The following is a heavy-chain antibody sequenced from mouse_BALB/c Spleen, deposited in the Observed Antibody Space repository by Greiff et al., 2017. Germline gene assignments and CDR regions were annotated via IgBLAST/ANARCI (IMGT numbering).Heavy chain of an antibody. J-gene: IGHJ2*01. CDR2: ISYDGSN. V-gene: IGHV3-6*02. CDR1: GYSITSGYY. CDR3: ARHPSFDY. Sequence: EVKLEESGPGLVKPSQSLSLTCSVTGYSITSGYYWNWIRQFPGNKLEWMGYISYDGSNNYNPSLKNRISITRDTSKNQFFLKLNSVTTEDTATYYCARHPSFDYWGQGTTLTVSS.